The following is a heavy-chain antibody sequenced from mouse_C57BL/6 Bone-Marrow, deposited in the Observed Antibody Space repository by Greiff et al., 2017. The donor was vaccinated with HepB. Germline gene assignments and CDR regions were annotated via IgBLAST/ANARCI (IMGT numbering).Heavy chain of an antibody. CDR2: IDPSDSYT. CDR3: ARGGEGTLVYSYAWFAY. J-gene: IGHJ3*01. D-gene: IGHD2-12*01. CDR1: GYTFTSYW. Sequence: QVQLQQSGAELVMPGASVKLSCKASGYTFTSYWMHWVKQRPGQGLEWIGEIDPSDSYTNYNQKFKGKSTLTVDKSSSTAYMQLSSLTSEDSAVYYCARGGEGTLVYSYAWFAYWGQGTLVTVSA. V-gene: IGHV1-69*01.